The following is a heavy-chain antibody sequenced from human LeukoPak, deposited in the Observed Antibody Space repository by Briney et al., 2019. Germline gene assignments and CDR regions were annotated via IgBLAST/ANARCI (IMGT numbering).Heavy chain of an antibody. CDR2: IYYSGST. Sequence: SETLSLTCTVSGGSISSGDYYWSWIRQHPGKGLEWIGYIYYSGSTYYNPSLKSRVTISVDTSKNQFSLKLSSVTAADTAVYYCARENPYHCSGGSCYPPFDYWGQGTLVTVSS. D-gene: IGHD2-15*01. V-gene: IGHV4-31*03. J-gene: IGHJ4*02. CDR3: ARENPYHCSGGSCYPPFDY. CDR1: GGSISSGDYY.